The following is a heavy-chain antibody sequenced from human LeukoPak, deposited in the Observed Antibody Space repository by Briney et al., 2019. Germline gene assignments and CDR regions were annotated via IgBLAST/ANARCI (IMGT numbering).Heavy chain of an antibody. D-gene: IGHD2-21*02. CDR2: INTYKVNT. V-gene: IGHV1-18*01. CDR1: GFTFTDFG. Sequence: ASVKVSCKASGFTFTDFGISWVRQAPGQGLEWMGWINTYKVNTNYAQKFQGRFTMTIDTSTRTAYMVLRSLRSDDTAIYYCVRDQRVGVTAFYRPFDPWGQGTSVTVSS. CDR3: VRDQRVGVTAFYRPFDP. J-gene: IGHJ5*02.